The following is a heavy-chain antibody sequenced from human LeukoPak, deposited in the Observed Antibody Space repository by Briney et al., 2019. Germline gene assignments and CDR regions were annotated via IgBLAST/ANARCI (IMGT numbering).Heavy chain of an antibody. J-gene: IGHJ5*02. Sequence: PGRSLRLSCAASGFTFSSYGMHWVRQAPGKGLEWVAVISYDGSNKCYADSVKGRFTISRDNSKNTLYLQMNSLRAEDTAVYYCAKDSETLWFGELLRGRNWFDPWGQGTLVTVSS. CDR2: ISYDGSNK. D-gene: IGHD3-10*01. CDR3: AKDSETLWFGELLRGRNWFDP. CDR1: GFTFSSYG. V-gene: IGHV3-30*18.